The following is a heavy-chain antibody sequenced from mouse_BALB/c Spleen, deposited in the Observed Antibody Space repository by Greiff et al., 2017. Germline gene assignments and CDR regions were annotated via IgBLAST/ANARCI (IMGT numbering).Heavy chain of an antibody. V-gene: IGHV3-8*02. CDR2: ISYSGST. Sequence: EVKLVESGPSLVKPSQTLSLTCSVTGDSITSGYWNWIRKFPGNKLEYMGYISYSGSTYYNPSLKSRISITRDTSKNQYYLQLNSVTTEDTATYYCASHYRYDVYFDVWGAGTTVTVSS. CDR3: ASHYRYDVYFDV. J-gene: IGHJ1*01. CDR1: GDSITSGY. D-gene: IGHD2-14*01.